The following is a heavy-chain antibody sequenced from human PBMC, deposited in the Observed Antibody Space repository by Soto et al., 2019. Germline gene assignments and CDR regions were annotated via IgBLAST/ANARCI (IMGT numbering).Heavy chain of an antibody. Sequence: SETLSLTCTVSGGSISSYYWSWIRQPPGKGLEWIGYIYYSGSTNYNPSLKSRVTISVDTSKNQFSLKLSSVTAADMAVYYCARVTYYYDSSYRIQYFDYWGQGTLVTVSS. CDR3: ARVTYYYDSSYRIQYFDY. CDR1: GGSISSYY. CDR2: IYYSGST. D-gene: IGHD3-22*01. J-gene: IGHJ4*02. V-gene: IGHV4-59*01.